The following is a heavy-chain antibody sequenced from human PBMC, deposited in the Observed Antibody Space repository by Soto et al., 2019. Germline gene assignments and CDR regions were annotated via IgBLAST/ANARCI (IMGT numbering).Heavy chain of an antibody. CDR1: GYTFTSYG. J-gene: IGHJ2*01. CDR3: ARGGTSGVRYFDWLNTPVGYFDL. D-gene: IGHD3-9*01. V-gene: IGHV1-18*04. CDR2: ISAYNGNT. Sequence: RASVKVSCKASGYTFTSYGISWVRQAPGQGLEWMGWISAYNGNTNYAQKLQGRVTMTTDTSTSTAYMELRSLRSDDTAVYYCARGGTSGVRYFDWLNTPVGYFDLWGRGTLVTVSS.